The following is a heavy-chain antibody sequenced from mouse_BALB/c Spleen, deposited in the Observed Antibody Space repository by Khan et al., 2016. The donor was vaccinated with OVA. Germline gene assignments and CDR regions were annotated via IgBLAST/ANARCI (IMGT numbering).Heavy chain of an antibody. CDR2: INPSNGGT. CDR1: GYTFTSYY. J-gene: IGHJ3*01. Sequence: QVQLQQSGAELVKPGASVRLSCKASGYTFTSYYLYWVKQRPGQGLEWIGDINPSNGGTNFNEKFKNKATLTVDKSSSTAYMQLSSLTSEDSAAYYWTRSGYGTFAYWGQGTLVTVSA. V-gene: IGHV1S81*02. D-gene: IGHD2-1*01. CDR3: TRSGYGTFAY.